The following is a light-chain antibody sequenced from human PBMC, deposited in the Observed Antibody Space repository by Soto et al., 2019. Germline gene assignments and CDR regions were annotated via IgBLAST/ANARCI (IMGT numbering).Light chain of an antibody. CDR3: SSYSSTSTPWV. CDR2: EVT. V-gene: IGLV2-14*01. Sequence: QSALTQPASVSGSPGQSITIFCTGTSSDVGAYKFVSWYRHHPGRAPQVMIYEVTNRPSGVSSRFSGSKSGNTASLTISGLQPEDEGDYYCSSYSSTSTPWVFGGGTNLTVL. J-gene: IGLJ3*02. CDR1: SSDVGAYKF.